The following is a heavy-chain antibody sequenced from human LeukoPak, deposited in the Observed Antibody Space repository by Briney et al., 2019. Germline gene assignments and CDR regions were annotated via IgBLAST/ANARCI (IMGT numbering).Heavy chain of an antibody. CDR1: AFTFSSYS. CDR3: ATQAGSSGWYYFDY. Sequence: GGSLRLSCAASAFTFSSYSMNWVRQAPGKGLEWVSYISGSSSTIYYADSVKGRFTISRDNSKNTLYLQMNSLRAEDTAVYYCATQAGSSGWYYFDYWGQGTLVTVSS. J-gene: IGHJ4*02. V-gene: IGHV3-48*01. CDR2: ISGSSSTI. D-gene: IGHD6-19*01.